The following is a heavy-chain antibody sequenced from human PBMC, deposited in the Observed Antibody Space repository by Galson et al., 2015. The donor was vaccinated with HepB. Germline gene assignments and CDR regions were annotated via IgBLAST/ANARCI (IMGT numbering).Heavy chain of an antibody. D-gene: IGHD2-15*01. CDR1: GGTFSSYA. CDR2: IIPIFGTT. J-gene: IGHJ4*02. CDR3: AISGLPFEDFDY. V-gene: IGHV1-69*13. Sequence: SVKVSCKASGGTFSSYAISWVRQAPGQGLEWMGGIIPIFGTTNYAQKFQGRVTITADESTRTAYMELGSLRSEDTAVYYCAISGLPFEDFDYWGQGTLVTVSS.